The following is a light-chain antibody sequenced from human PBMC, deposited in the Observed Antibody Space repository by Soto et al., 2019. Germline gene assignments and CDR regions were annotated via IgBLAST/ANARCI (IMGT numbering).Light chain of an antibody. V-gene: IGKV3-15*01. Sequence: DIVTTQSPATLSVSQGESATLSCRASQSINRDLAWYEQKPGQAPRLLIYGASTRATGIPARFSGSGSGTEFTLTISSLQSEDFAVYYCQQYNNWPLLTFGGGTKVDIK. CDR2: GAS. CDR1: QSINRD. CDR3: QQYNNWPLLT. J-gene: IGKJ4*01.